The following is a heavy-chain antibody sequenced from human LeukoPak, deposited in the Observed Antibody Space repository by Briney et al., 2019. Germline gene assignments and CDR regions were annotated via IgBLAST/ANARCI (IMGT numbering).Heavy chain of an antibody. Sequence: GGSLRLSCGASGFTFSSSAMSWVRQAPGKGLEWVSRISPSGDAAYYASSVKGRFTISRDNSKNTLYLQMNSLRAEATAVYYCAKREAPYFFDYWGQGTLVTVSS. J-gene: IGHJ4*02. CDR1: GFTFSSSA. CDR3: AKREAPYFFDY. D-gene: IGHD1-26*01. V-gene: IGHV3-23*01. CDR2: ISPSGDAA.